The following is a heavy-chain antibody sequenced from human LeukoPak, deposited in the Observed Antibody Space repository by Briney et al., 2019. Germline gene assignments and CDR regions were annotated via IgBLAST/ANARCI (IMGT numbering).Heavy chain of an antibody. D-gene: IGHD6-6*01. CDR3: ASIAARPWAFDI. J-gene: IGHJ3*02. Sequence: GGSLRLSCAASGFTFSSYWMSWVRQAPGKGLEWVANIKQDGSEKYYVDSVKGRFTISRDNSKNTLYLQMNSLRAEDTAVYYCASIAARPWAFDIWGQGTMVTVSS. CDR1: GFTFSSYW. V-gene: IGHV3-7*03. CDR2: IKQDGSEK.